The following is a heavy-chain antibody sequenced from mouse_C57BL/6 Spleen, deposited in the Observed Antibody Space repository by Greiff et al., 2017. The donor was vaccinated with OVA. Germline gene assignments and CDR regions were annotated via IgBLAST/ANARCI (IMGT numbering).Heavy chain of an antibody. J-gene: IGHJ4*01. Sequence: QVTLKESGPGILQSSQTLSLTCSFSGFSLSTSGMGVSWLRQPSGKGLEWLAHLYWDDDKRYNPSLKSRLTISKDTSRNKAFLKITSVDTADTATYYCARISPLYDYGSSYGYYYAMDYWGQGTSVTVSS. D-gene: IGHD1-1*01. V-gene: IGHV8-12*01. CDR1: GFSLSTSGMG. CDR2: LYWDDDK. CDR3: ARISPLYDYGSSYGYYYAMDY.